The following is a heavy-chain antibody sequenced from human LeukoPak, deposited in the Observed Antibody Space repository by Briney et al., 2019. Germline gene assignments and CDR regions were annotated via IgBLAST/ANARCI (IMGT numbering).Heavy chain of an antibody. CDR3: ARGYSIAAPSCDY. D-gene: IGHD6-13*01. Sequence: SVNDSCKASGGTFSSYAISWVRQAPGQGREWMGGIIPIFGTANYAQKFQGRVTITADESTSTAYMELSSLRSEDTAVYYCARGYSIAAPSCDYWGQGTLVTVSS. J-gene: IGHJ4*02. V-gene: IGHV1-69*13. CDR2: IIPIFGTA. CDR1: GGTFSSYA.